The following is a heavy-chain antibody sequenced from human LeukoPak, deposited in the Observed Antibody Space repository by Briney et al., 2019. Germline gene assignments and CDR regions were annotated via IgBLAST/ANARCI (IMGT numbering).Heavy chain of an antibody. D-gene: IGHD3-10*01. CDR2: ISGSGGST. Sequence: GSLRLSCAASGFTFSSYAMSWVRLAPGKGLEWVSGISGSGGSTYYADSVKGRFTISRDNSKNTLYLQMNSLRAEDTAVYYCAKGYGSGVSWFDYWGQGTLVTVSS. CDR1: GFTFSSYA. CDR3: AKGYGSGVSWFDY. V-gene: IGHV3-23*01. J-gene: IGHJ4*02.